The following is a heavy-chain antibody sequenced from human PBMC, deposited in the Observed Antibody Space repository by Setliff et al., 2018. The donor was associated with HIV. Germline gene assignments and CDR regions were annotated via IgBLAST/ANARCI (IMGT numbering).Heavy chain of an antibody. CDR1: GYTFTGYY. CDR3: ARVSPPSPYHYDTRGFDT. V-gene: IGHV1-18*04. Sequence: ASVKVSCKASGYTFTGYYMHWVRRAPGQGLEWTGWIGPYNGRTNFAEKFQGRVSMTTDTPTSTVYMELRSLTSTDTAVYYCARVSPPSPYHYDTRGFDTWGQGTLVTVSS. D-gene: IGHD3-22*01. J-gene: IGHJ4*02. CDR2: IGPYNGRT.